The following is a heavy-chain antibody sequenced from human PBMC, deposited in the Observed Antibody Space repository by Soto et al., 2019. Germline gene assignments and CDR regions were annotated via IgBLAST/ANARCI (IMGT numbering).Heavy chain of an antibody. V-gene: IGHV1-69*02. Sequence: QVQLVQSGAEVKKPGSSVKVSCKASGGTFSSYTISWVRQAPGQGLEWMGRIIPILGIANYAQKFQGRVTITADKSTSTAYMELSSLISEDTAVYYCARSLWAAGSGGFDYWGQGTLVTVSS. CDR1: GGTFSSYT. D-gene: IGHD6-13*01. CDR3: ARSLWAAGSGGFDY. J-gene: IGHJ4*02. CDR2: IIPILGIA.